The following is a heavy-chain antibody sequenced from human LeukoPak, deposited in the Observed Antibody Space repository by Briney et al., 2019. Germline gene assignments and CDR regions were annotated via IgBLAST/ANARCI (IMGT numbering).Heavy chain of an antibody. Sequence: PSETLSLTCTVSGYSISSGYYWGWIRPPPGKGLEWIGSIYHSGSTYYNPSLKSRVTISVDTSKNQFSLKLSSVTAADTAVYYCARDHYDSSGYYYFDYWGQGTLVTVSS. CDR3: ARDHYDSSGYYYFDY. CDR1: GYSISSGYY. V-gene: IGHV4-38-2*02. J-gene: IGHJ4*02. CDR2: IYHSGST. D-gene: IGHD3-22*01.